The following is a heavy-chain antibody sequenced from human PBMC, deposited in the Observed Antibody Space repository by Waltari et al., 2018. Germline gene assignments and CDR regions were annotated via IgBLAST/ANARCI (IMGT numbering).Heavy chain of an antibody. CDR3: ASGVAGTIDY. D-gene: IGHD6-19*01. Sequence: QVQLQESGPGLVKPSETLSLTCTVSGASINSHYWSWIRQPAGKGLEWIGRIHTSETSNYNPSLKSRVTMSVDTSKNQFSLKLSSVTAADTAVYYCASGVAGTIDYWGQGTLVTVSS. CDR1: GASINSHY. V-gene: IGHV4-4*07. CDR2: IHTSETS. J-gene: IGHJ4*02.